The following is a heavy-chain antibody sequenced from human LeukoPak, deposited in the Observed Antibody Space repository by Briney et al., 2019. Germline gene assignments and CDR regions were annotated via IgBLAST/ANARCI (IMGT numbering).Heavy chain of an antibody. CDR2: ISAYNGNT. D-gene: IGHD3-22*01. J-gene: IGHJ4*02. CDR1: GYTFTSYG. V-gene: IGHV1-18*01. Sequence: ASVKVSCKASGYTFTSYGISWVRQAPGQGLEWMGWISAYNGNTNYAQKLQGRVTMTTDTSTSTAYMELRSVRSDDTAVYYCARDRSGYYRTSFDYWGQGTLVTVSS. CDR3: ARDRSGYYRTSFDY.